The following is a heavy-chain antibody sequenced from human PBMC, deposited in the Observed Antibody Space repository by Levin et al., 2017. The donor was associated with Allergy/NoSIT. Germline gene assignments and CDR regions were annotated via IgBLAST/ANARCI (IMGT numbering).Heavy chain of an antibody. CDR3: AAKTPGSNNPFDT. CDR2: INAGNGDI. Sequence: GESLKISCKTSGDTFTSYAVHWVRQAPGQRLEWMGWINAGNGDIGYAQNFQGRITITMDTPPTTVYMELSSLRSEDTAVYYCAAKTPGSNNPFDTWGQGTLVTVSS. D-gene: IGHD3-10*01. J-gene: IGHJ5*02. V-gene: IGHV1-3*01. CDR1: GDTFTSYA.